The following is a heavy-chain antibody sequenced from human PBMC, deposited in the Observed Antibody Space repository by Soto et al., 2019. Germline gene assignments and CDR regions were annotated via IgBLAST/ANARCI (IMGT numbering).Heavy chain of an antibody. CDR1: GFTVSSNY. D-gene: IGHD2-21*02. V-gene: IGHV3-66*01. Sequence: PGGSLRLSCAASGFTVSSNYMSWVRQAPGKGLDWVSLISSGGSAYYADSVKGRFTISRDDSKDTVYLQMDNLQTEDTGVYFCSTSDSPIFDYCGQGTLVTGSS. CDR2: ISSGGSA. CDR3: STSDSPIFDY. J-gene: IGHJ4*01.